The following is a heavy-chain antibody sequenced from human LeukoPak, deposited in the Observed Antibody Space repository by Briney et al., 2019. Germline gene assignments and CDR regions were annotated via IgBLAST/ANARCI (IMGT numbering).Heavy chain of an antibody. CDR3: ARHVSSFHYPPDY. Sequence: SETLSLICAVSGGSISTSSYYWGWIRQPPGKGLEWIGSFFSSGSTFYNPSLKSRVTISADTSKNQFSLKLTSVIAADTAVYYCARHVSSFHYPPDYWGQGTLVTVSS. CDR1: GGSISTSSYY. CDR2: FFSSGST. J-gene: IGHJ4*02. V-gene: IGHV4-39*01. D-gene: IGHD6-6*01.